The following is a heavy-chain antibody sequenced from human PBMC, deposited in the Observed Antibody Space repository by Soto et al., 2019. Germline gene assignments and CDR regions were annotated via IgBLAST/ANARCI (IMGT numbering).Heavy chain of an antibody. V-gene: IGHV4-31*03. D-gene: IGHD5-18*01. CDR1: GGSISSGGYY. J-gene: IGHJ4*02. CDR2: IYYSGST. Sequence: QVQLQESGPRLVKPSQTLSLTCTVSGGSISSGGYYWSWIRQHPGKGLEWIGYIYYSGSTYYNPSLKSRVXXSXDXXKNQLSLKLSSVTAADTAIYYCAADRGYSYGYFDYWGQGTLVTVSS. CDR3: AADRGYSYGYFDY.